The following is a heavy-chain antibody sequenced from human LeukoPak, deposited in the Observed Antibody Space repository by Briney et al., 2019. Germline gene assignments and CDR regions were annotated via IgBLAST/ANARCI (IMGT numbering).Heavy chain of an antibody. V-gene: IGHV1-18*01. CDR2: IRAHNGDT. Sequence: GASVKVSCKASGYTFTSYAISWVGQAPGQGLEWMGWIRAHNGDTNHAQQLQGRVTMTTDTSTRTAYMELRSLRSEDTAVYYCARGEFICTINTCYASALDSWGQGTLVTVSS. D-gene: IGHD2-2*01. CDR3: ARGEFICTINTCYASALDS. CDR1: GYTFTSYA. J-gene: IGHJ4*02.